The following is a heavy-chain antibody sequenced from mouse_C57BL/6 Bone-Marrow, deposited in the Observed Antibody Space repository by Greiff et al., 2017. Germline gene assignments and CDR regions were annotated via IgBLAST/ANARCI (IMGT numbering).Heavy chain of an antibody. V-gene: IGHV1-61*01. CDR2: KKHSDRET. CDR1: GYTFTSYW. Sequence: QVQLQQPGAELVRPGSSVKLSCKASGYTFTSYWMDWVKQRPGQGLEWIGKKKHSDRETNYNQKFKDKATLTVDKSSSTAYMQLSSLPSEDSAVYYCARFGYYTFFDYWGQGTTLTVSS. CDR3: ARFGYYTFFDY. D-gene: IGHD2-3*01. J-gene: IGHJ2*01.